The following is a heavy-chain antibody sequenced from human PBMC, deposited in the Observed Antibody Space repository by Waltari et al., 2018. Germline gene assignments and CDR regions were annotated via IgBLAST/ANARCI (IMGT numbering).Heavy chain of an antibody. CDR3: ARSDVVVAPARNNYYFPMEV. Sequence: QLQLQQSGPGLVKPSQTLSLACSLSGDSINGSYYWNWVRQTAGEGLEWLGYIYSSGSTKYNPSLQSRATISIVNKTQFSLKLAAVTAADTAVYYCARSDVVVAPARNNYYFPMEVWGQGTTVTVSS. CDR1: GDSINGSYY. D-gene: IGHD2-21*01. V-gene: IGHV4-61*09. J-gene: IGHJ6*03. CDR2: IYSSGST.